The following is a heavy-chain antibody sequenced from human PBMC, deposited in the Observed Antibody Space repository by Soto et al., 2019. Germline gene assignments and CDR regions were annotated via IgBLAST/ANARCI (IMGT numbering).Heavy chain of an antibody. J-gene: IGHJ4*01. V-gene: IGHV3-66*01. Sequence: EVQLVESGGGLVQPGGSLRLSCAASGFSLNNNYMNWVRQAPGKGLEWVSIIYTGGSTYYADAVKGRFTISRDDFKNTLYLQMNRLRAEDTGVYYCAAPTYWGQGTLVTVSS. CDR2: IYTGGST. CDR3: AAPTY. CDR1: GFSLNNNY.